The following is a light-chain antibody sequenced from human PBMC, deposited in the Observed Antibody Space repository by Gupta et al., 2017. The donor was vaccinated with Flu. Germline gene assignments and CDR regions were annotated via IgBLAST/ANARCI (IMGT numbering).Light chain of an antibody. CDR1: NSNIGNNN. J-gene: IGLJ2*01. Sequence: KVTISCAGSNSNIGNNNVTWYQHIPGTAPKLLIYVNNQRPSGAPDRFSGSKSGTSATLAITGLQAGEEADYYCAAWDNSLNGVVFGGGTRLTVL. CDR3: AAWDNSLNGVV. V-gene: IGLV1-44*01. CDR2: VNN.